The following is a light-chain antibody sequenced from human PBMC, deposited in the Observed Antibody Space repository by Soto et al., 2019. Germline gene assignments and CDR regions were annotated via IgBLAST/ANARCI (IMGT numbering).Light chain of an antibody. Sequence: SYELTQAPSVSVAPGKTARVTCEGNNIGSKSVHWYQQKSGQDPVLVIYYDSDRPSGIPERFSGFKSGNTATLTISRVEAGDEADYYCQVWDSSTDHPVFGGGTKLTVL. J-gene: IGLJ2*01. CDR3: QVWDSSTDHPV. V-gene: IGLV3-21*04. CDR1: NIGSKS. CDR2: YDS.